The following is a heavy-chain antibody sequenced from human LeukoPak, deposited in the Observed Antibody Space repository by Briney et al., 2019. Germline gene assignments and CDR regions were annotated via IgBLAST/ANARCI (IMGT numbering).Heavy chain of an antibody. D-gene: IGHD5-24*01. CDR2: IIPIFGTA. CDR3: ARGEMATIGYFDY. Sequence: SVKVSCKASGGTFSSYAISWVRQAPGQGLEWMGGIIPIFGTANYAQKFQGRVTITADESTSTAYMELSSLRSEDTAVYYCARGEMATIGYFDYWGQGTLVTVSS. CDR1: GGTFSSYA. V-gene: IGHV1-69*01. J-gene: IGHJ4*02.